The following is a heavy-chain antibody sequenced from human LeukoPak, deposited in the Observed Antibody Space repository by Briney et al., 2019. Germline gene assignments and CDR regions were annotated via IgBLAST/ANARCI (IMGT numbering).Heavy chain of an antibody. Sequence: SETLSLTCAVSGGSLSGYYWTWIRQPPGKGLEWIGEINHSGSTNYNPSLKSRVTISVDTSKNQFSLKLSSVTAADTGVYYCARGLNNRKSGRRFDVFEIWGQGTMVTVSS. CDR2: INHSGST. J-gene: IGHJ3*02. CDR1: GGSLSGYY. V-gene: IGHV4-34*01. D-gene: IGHD3-3*01. CDR3: ARGLNNRKSGRRFDVFEI.